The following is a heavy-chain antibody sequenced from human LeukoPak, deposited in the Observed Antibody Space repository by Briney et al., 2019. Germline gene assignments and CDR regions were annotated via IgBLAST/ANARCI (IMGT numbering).Heavy chain of an antibody. V-gene: IGHV3-23*01. CDR1: GFTFSSYA. CDR3: AKALVDFWSGYSSYYFDY. Sequence: GGSLRLSCAASGFTFSSYAVSWVRQAPGKGLEWDSAISGSGGSTYYADSVKGRFTISRDNSKNTLYLQMNSLRAEDTAVYYCAKALVDFWSGYSSYYFDYWGQGTLVTVSS. J-gene: IGHJ4*02. CDR2: ISGSGGST. D-gene: IGHD3-3*01.